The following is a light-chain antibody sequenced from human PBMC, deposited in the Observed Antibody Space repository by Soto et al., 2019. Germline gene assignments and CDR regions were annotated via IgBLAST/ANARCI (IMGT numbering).Light chain of an antibody. CDR3: SSYTTSNTRQIV. CDR1: SSDVGGYNY. Sequence: QSVETQPTTVSGSPGQSITISCTGTSSDVGGYNYVSWYQHHPGKAPKLIIYDVSNRPSGVSNRFSGSKSGNTASLTISGLQPEDEADYYCSSYTTSNTRQIVFGTGTKVTVL. CDR2: DVS. V-gene: IGLV2-14*03. J-gene: IGLJ1*01.